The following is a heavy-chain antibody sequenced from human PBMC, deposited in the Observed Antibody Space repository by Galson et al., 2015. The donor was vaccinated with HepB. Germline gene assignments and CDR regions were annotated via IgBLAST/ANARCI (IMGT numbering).Heavy chain of an antibody. CDR2: IISDGSIT. V-gene: IGHV3-74*01. J-gene: IGHJ6*02. CDR3: ARGYGYGMDV. Sequence: SLRLSCAASEFTFSSNWMYWVRQAPGTGLVWVSRIISDGSITSYADFVKGRFTISRDDAKNTVYLQMNSLRAEDTAVYYCARGYGYGMDVWGQGTTVSVSS. CDR1: EFTFSSNW. D-gene: IGHD1-14*01.